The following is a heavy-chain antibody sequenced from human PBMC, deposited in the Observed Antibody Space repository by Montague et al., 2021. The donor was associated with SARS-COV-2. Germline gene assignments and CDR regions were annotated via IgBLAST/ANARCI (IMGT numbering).Heavy chain of an antibody. V-gene: IGHV4-4*02. CDR1: GGSISSSNW. J-gene: IGHJ6*02. CDR3: AGERALVVEGYYYYYGMDD. D-gene: IGHD3-22*01. Sequence: SETLSLTCAVSGGSISSSNWWCWVRPPPGEGLEWFWEIYHSGSTXXNPSLKSRVIISVDNTKNKFSLKLSSVTAADTAVYYCAGERALVVEGYYYYYGMDDWGQGTTVTVSS. CDR2: IYHSGST.